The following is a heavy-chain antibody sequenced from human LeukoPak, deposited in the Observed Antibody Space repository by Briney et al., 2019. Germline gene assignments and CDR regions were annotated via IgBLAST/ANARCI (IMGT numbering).Heavy chain of an antibody. D-gene: IGHD4-11*01. V-gene: IGHV1-69*01. CDR3: ARDIGAYTKEVAN. Sequence: GASVKVSCKASGGTFSSYAISWVRQAPGQGLEWMGGIIPIFGTANYAQKFQGRVTITADESTSTAYMELSSLRSEDTAVYYCARDIGAYTKEVANWGQGTLGTVSS. CDR1: GGTFSSYA. CDR2: IIPIFGTA. J-gene: IGHJ4*02.